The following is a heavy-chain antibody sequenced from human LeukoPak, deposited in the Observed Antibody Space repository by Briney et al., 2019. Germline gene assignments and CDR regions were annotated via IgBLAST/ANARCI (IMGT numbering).Heavy chain of an antibody. CDR1: GFTFSSYW. V-gene: IGHV3-7*01. J-gene: IGHJ4*02. D-gene: IGHD3-22*01. CDR2: IKQDGSEK. CDR3: ARDFPNYYDSSGYPHY. Sequence: GGSLRLSCAASGFTFSSYWMSWVRQAPGKGLEWVANIKQDGSEKYYVDSVKGRFTISRDNAKNSLSLQMNSLRAEDTAVYYCARDFPNYYDSSGYPHYWGQGTLVTVS.